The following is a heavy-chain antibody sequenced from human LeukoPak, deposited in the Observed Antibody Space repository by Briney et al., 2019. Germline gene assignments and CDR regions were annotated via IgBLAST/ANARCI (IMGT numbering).Heavy chain of an antibody. CDR3: ARDRYPGPYYYDSSGYYTGYFDY. Sequence: VSVKVTCKASGYTFTSYGISWVRQAPGQGLEWMGWISAYNGNTNYAQKLQGRVTMTTDTSTSTAYMELRSLRSDDTGVYYCARDRYPGPYYYDSSGYYTGYFDYWGQGTLVTVSS. CDR1: GYTFTSYG. D-gene: IGHD3-22*01. J-gene: IGHJ4*02. CDR2: ISAYNGNT. V-gene: IGHV1-18*01.